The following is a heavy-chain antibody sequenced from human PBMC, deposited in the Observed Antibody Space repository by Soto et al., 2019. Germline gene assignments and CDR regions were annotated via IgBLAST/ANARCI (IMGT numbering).Heavy chain of an antibody. J-gene: IGHJ6*02. CDR3: ARDRPPGSLYGMDA. Sequence: QIQLVQSGGEVEIPGASVTVSCEASGCIFTTYGLSWVRQTPAHGLEWMGWISADSGYTQYAQFLQGRVTMTRDTSTNTGYMQLRDLTSDDTGIYYCARDRPPGSLYGMDAWGQGTAVTVSS. CDR1: GCIFTTYG. V-gene: IGHV1-18*01. D-gene: IGHD6-6*01. CDR2: ISADSGYT.